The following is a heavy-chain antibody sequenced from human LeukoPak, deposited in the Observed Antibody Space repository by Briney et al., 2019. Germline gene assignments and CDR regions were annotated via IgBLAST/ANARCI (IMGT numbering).Heavy chain of an antibody. Sequence: GASVKVSCKASGYTFATYGISWVRQAPGQGLEWMGWISAYNGNTNYAQKLQGRVTMTTDTSTSTAYMELRSLRSDDTAVYYCARAAGSYWFDPWGQRPLVTGYS. CDR1: GYTFATYG. J-gene: IGHJ5*01. V-gene: IGHV1-18*01. CDR3: ARAAGSYWFDP. CDR2: ISAYNGNT. D-gene: IGHD6-19*01.